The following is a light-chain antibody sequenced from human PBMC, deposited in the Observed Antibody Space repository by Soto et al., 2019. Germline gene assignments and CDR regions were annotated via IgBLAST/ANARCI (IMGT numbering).Light chain of an antibody. CDR2: EVR. CDR3: SSYTSSSTV. V-gene: IGLV2-14*01. Sequence: LTQPASVSGSPGQSITISCTGTSSDVGGYNYVSWYQQHPGKAPKLMIYEVRNRPSGVSNHFSGSKSGNTAPLTFSGLQAEDEADYYCSSYTSSSTVFGTGTKVTVL. CDR1: SSDVGGYNY. J-gene: IGLJ1*01.